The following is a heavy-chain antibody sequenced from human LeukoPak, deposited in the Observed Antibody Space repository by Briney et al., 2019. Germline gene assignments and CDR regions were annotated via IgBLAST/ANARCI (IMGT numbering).Heavy chain of an antibody. D-gene: IGHD4-17*01. CDR3: AGTDYGDYSTGYYGMDV. V-gene: IGHV3-66*01. CDR2: IYSGGST. J-gene: IGHJ6*02. Sequence: GGSLRLSCAASGFTVSSNYMSWVRQAPGKGLEWVSVIYSGGSTYYADSVKGRFTISRDNTKNTLYLQMNSLRAEDTAVYYCAGTDYGDYSTGYYGMDVWGQGTTVTVSS. CDR1: GFTVSSNY.